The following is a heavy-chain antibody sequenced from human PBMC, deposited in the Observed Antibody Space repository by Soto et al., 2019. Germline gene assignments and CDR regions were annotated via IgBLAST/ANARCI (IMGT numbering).Heavy chain of an antibody. V-gene: IGHV1-58*01. D-gene: IGHD3-9*01. CDR3: AAGLRYFDWLSSPSPRDY. CDR1: GFTFASSA. CDR2: IVVGSGNT. Sequence: SVKVSCKASGFTFASSAVQWVRQARGQRLEWIGWIVVGSGNTNYAQKFQERVTITRDMSTSTAYMELSSLRSEDTAVYYCAAGLRYFDWLSSPSPRDYWGQGTLVTVSS. J-gene: IGHJ4*02.